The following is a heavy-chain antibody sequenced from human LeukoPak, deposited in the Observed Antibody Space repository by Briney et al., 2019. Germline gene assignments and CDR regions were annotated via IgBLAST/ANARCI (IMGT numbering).Heavy chain of an antibody. V-gene: IGHV3-23*01. J-gene: IGHJ4*02. CDR2: ITASGFST. Sequence: GGSLRLSCAASGFTFASYAMSWVRQAPGKGLEWVSVITASGFSTYYADSVKGRFTISRDNSKNTLLLQMNSLRAEDTAVYYCAKSEVETAMVGDYWGQGTLVTVSS. D-gene: IGHD5-18*01. CDR3: AKSEVETAMVGDY. CDR1: GFTFASYA.